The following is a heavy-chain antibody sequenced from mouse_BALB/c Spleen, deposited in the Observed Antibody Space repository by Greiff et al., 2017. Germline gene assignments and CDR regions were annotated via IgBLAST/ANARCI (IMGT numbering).Heavy chain of an antibody. J-gene: IGHJ4*01. Sequence: QLQESGPELVKPGASVKMSCKASGYTFTSYVMHWVKQKPGQGLEWIGYINPYNDGTKYNEKFKGKATLTSDKSSSTAYMELSSLTSEDSAVYYCARGFITTVVARGYAMDYWGQGTSVTVSS. CDR2: INPYNDGT. D-gene: IGHD1-1*01. CDR3: ARGFITTVVARGYAMDY. CDR1: GYTFTSYV. V-gene: IGHV1-14*01.